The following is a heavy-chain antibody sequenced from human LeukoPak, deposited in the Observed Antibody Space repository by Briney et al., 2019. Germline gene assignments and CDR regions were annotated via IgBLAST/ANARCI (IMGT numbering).Heavy chain of an antibody. J-gene: IGHJ5*02. CDR3: AREDAYDSSGYYWFDP. D-gene: IGHD3-22*01. CDR2: ISAYNGNT. V-gene: IGHV1-18*01. CDR1: GYTFTSYG. Sequence: ASVKVSSKASGYTFTSYGISWVRQAPVQGLEWMGWISAYNGNTNYAQKLQGRVTMTTDTSTSTAYMELRSLRSDDTAVYYCAREDAYDSSGYYWFDPWGQGTLVTVSS.